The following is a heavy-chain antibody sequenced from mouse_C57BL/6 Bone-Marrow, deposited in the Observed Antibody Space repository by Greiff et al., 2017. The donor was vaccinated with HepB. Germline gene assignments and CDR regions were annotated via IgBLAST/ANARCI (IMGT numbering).Heavy chain of an antibody. J-gene: IGHJ4*01. CDR1: GYTFTSYW. V-gene: IGHV1-69*01. Sequence: VQLQQSGAELVMPGASVKLSCKASGYTFTSYWMHWVKQRPGQGLEWIGEIDPSDSYTNYNQKFKGKSTLTVDKSSSTAYMQLSSLTSEDSAVYYCARHPMDYWGQGTSVTVSS. CDR3: ARHPMDY. CDR2: IDPSDSYT.